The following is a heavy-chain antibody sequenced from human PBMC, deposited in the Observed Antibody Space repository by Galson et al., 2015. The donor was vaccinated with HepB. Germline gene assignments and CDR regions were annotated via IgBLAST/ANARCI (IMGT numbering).Heavy chain of an antibody. Sequence: SVKVSCKASGGTFSSYAISWVRQAPGQGLEWMGRIIPILGITNYAQKFQGRVTITADKSTSTTYMELNSLKTEDTAVYYCTRLLTGGFGIDWFDPWGQGTLVTVSS. CDR3: TRLLTGGFGIDWFDP. D-gene: IGHD3-10*01. J-gene: IGHJ5*02. CDR1: GGTFSSYA. V-gene: IGHV1-69*04. CDR2: IIPILGIT.